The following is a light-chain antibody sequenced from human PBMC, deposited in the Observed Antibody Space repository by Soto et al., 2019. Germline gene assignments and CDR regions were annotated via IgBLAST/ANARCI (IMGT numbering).Light chain of an antibody. V-gene: IGKV1-5*01. CDR3: QQYTNTNNPWM. CDR1: QTISTW. J-gene: IGKJ1*01. Sequence: DIPVTQFPPTLSASVRGRGPPPLPALQTISTWMAWYQQKPGKAPKLLVYDASTLQSGVASRFSGSGSGTEFTLIISGLQPDDSATYYCQQYTNTNNPWMFGQGTKVDI. CDR2: DAS.